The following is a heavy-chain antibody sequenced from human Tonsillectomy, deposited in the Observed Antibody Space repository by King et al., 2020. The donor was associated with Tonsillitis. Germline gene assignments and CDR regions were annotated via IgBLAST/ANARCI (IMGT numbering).Heavy chain of an antibody. D-gene: IGHD6-13*01. CDR2: IYYSGST. CDR1: GGSIGIYY. CDR3: ARAPAAGTLGYYYYYGMDV. V-gene: IGHV4-59*01. Sequence: QLQESGPGLVKPSETLSLTCTVSGGSIGIYYWSWIRQPPGKELEWIGYIYYSGSTNYNPSLKSRVTISVDTSKNQFSLKLRSVTAADPAVYYCARAPAAGTLGYYYYYGMDVWGQGTTVTVSS. J-gene: IGHJ6*02.